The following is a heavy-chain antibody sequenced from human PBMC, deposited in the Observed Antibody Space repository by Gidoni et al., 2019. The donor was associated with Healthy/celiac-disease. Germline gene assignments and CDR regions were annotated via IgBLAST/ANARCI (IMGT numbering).Heavy chain of an antibody. CDR3: AKDFTHGLAVAAPYFDY. CDR2: ISYDGSNK. V-gene: IGHV3-30*18. Sequence: QVQLVESGGGVVQPGRSLRLSCAASGFTFSSYGMHWVRQAPGKGLEWVAVISYDGSNKYYADSVKGRFTISRDNSKNTLYLQMNSLRAEDTAVYYCAKDFTHGLAVAAPYFDYWGQGTLVTVSS. J-gene: IGHJ4*02. D-gene: IGHD6-19*01. CDR1: GFTFSSYG.